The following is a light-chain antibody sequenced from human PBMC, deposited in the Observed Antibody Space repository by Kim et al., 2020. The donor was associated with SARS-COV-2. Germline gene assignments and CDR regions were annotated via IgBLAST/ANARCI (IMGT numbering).Light chain of an antibody. CDR1: NSNIGTYY. Sequence: GQKVTISCSGRNSNIGTYYVSWYQQLPGTAPKLLIYDDNKRPSGIPDRFSGSKSGTSATLGITGLQTGDEADYYCGTWDDSLSAGVFGGGTQLTVL. J-gene: IGLJ2*01. CDR2: DDN. V-gene: IGLV1-51*01. CDR3: GTWDDSLSAGV.